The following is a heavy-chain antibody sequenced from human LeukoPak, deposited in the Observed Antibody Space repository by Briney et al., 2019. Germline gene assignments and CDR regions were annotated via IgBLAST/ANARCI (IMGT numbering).Heavy chain of an antibody. Sequence: SVKVSCKASGGTFSSYAISWVRQASGQGLEWMGGIIPIFGTANYAQKFQGRVTITTDESTSTAYMELSSLRSEDTAVYYCARDRSEMATTRTFDYWGQGTLVTVSS. CDR3: ARDRSEMATTRTFDY. D-gene: IGHD5-24*01. CDR2: IIPIFGTA. CDR1: GGTFSSYA. V-gene: IGHV1-69*05. J-gene: IGHJ4*02.